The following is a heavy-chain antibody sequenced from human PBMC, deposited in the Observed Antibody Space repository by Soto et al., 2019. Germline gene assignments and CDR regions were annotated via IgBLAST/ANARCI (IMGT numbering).Heavy chain of an antibody. D-gene: IGHD3-22*01. Sequence: PGGSLRLSCVASGFTFSSYAMSWVRQAPGKGLEWVSAISSAGRTYYADSVKGRFTISRDNSKNTLYLQMNSLRAEDTAVHYCARDRGPSSGYYPYWFDPWGQGTLVTVSS. CDR3: ARDRGPSSGYYPYWFDP. CDR2: ISSAGRT. V-gene: IGHV3-23*01. CDR1: GFTFSSYA. J-gene: IGHJ5*02.